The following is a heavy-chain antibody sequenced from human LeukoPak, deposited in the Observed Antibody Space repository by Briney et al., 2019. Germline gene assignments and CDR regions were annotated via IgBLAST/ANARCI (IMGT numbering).Heavy chain of an antibody. CDR1: GGSISSYY. J-gene: IGHJ4*02. CDR3: ALSDYYDSSGYD. D-gene: IGHD3-22*01. CDR2: IYYSGST. V-gene: IGHV4-59*01. Sequence: SETLSLTCTVSGGSISSYYWSWIRQPPGKGLEWIGYIYYSGSTNYNPSLKSRVTISVDTSKNQFSLKLSSVTAADTAVYYCALSDYYDSSGYDWGQGTLVTVSS.